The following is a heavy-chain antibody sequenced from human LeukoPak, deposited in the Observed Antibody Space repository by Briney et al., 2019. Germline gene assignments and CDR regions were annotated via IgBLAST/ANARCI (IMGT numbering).Heavy chain of an antibody. D-gene: IGHD4-17*01. CDR1: GGTFSSYA. J-gene: IGHJ4*02. CDR3: ARGGDYLGSFDY. CDR2: IIPIFGTA. V-gene: IGHV1-69*13. Sequence: ASVKVSCKASGGTFSSYAISWVRQAPGQGLEWMGGIIPIFGTANYAQKFQGRVTITADESMSTAYMELSSLRSEDTAVYYCARGGDYLGSFDYWGQGTLVTVSS.